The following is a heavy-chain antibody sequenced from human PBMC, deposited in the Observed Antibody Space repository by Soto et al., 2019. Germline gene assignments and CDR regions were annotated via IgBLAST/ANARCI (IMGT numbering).Heavy chain of an antibody. CDR1: GFTFDDYA. CDR2: ISCNSGSI. Sequence: EVQLVESGGGLVQPGRSLRLSCAASGFTFDDYAMHWVRQAPGKGLEWVSGISCNSGSIGYADSVKGRFTISRDNAKNSLYLQMNRPRAEDTALYYCAKDIRRGGWYRDSRIYPRGSFDYWGQGTLVTVSS. D-gene: IGHD6-19*01. J-gene: IGHJ4*02. V-gene: IGHV3-9*01. CDR3: AKDIRRGGWYRDSRIYPRGSFDY.